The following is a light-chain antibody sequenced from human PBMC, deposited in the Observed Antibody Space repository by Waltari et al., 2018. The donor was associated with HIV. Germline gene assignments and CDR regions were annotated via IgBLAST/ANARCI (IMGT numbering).Light chain of an antibody. CDR1: NTDIGGYDY. CDR3: CSYASSTSYV. Sequence: QSALTQPASVSGAPGQSTTISCTGTNTDIGGYDYVSWYQQHPGEATKLIIYDVVKRPSVVSSLFSGSNSGYTASLTISGLQADDEAAYFCCSYASSTSYVFGCGTTVTVL. V-gene: IGLV2-23*02. J-gene: IGLJ1*01. CDR2: DVV.